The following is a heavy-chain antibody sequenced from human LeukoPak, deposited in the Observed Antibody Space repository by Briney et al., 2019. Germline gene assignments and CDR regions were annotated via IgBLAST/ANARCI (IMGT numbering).Heavy chain of an antibody. CDR3: ARVFSGTYQDY. Sequence: GGSLRLSCAASGFTFSSYDMHWVRQATGKGLEWVSAIGYTGDTYYPDSVKGRFTVSRENAKSSLYLQMNSLRAGDTGVYYCARVFSGTYQDYWGQGTLVTVSS. CDR1: GFTFSSYD. V-gene: IGHV3-13*01. J-gene: IGHJ4*02. D-gene: IGHD3-10*01. CDR2: IGYTGDT.